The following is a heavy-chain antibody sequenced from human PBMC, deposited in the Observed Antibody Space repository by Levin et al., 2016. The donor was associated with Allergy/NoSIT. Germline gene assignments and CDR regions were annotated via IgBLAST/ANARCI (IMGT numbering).Heavy chain of an antibody. CDR2: INPNSGGT. CDR3: ARGSYDTYGMDV. V-gene: IGHV1-2*02. D-gene: IGHD3-22*01. J-gene: IGHJ6*02. Sequence: WVRQAPGQGLEWMGWINPNSGGTNYAQKFQGRVTMTRDTSISTAYMELSRLRSDDTAVYYCARGSYDTYGMDVWGQGTTVTVSS.